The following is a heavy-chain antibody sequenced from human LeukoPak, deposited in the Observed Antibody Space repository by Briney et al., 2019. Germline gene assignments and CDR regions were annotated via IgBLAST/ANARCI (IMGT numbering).Heavy chain of an antibody. CDR2: ISGSGSSL. CDR3: ARRSSGWYSFDY. CDR1: GFTFSDYY. V-gene: IGHV3-11*01. J-gene: IGHJ4*02. D-gene: IGHD6-19*01. Sequence: GGSLGLSRAASGFTFSDYYMNWIRQAPGKGLEWLSYISGSGSSLYYTDSVKGRFTISRDNAKKSLYLQMNSLRAEDTAVYYCARRSSGWYSFDYWGQGTQVTVSS.